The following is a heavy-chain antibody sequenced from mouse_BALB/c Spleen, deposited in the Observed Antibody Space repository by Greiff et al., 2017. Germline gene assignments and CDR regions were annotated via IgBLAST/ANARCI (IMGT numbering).Heavy chain of an antibody. CDR1: GYAFTNYL. V-gene: IGHV1-54*01. J-gene: IGHJ2*01. Sequence: VKLQQSGAELVRPGTSVKVSCKASGYAFTNYLIEWVKQRPGQGLEWIGVINPGSGGTNYNEKFKGKATLTADKSSSTAYMQLSSLTSDDSAVYFCARSDYGSSWGYWGQGTTLTVSS. CDR2: INPGSGGT. CDR3: ARSDYGSSWGY. D-gene: IGHD1-1*01.